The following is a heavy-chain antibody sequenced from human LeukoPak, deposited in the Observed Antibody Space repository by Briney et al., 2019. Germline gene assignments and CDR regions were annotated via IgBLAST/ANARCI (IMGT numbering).Heavy chain of an antibody. CDR1: GGSISSGGYY. CDR2: IYYSGST. J-gene: IGHJ5*02. CDR3: ARVRQQQQGGWFDP. V-gene: IGHV4-31*03. D-gene: IGHD6-13*01. Sequence: PSQTLSLTCTVSGGSISSGGYYWSWIRQHPGKGLEWIGYIYYSGSTYYNPSLKSRVTISVDTSKNQFSLKLSSVTAADTAVYYCARVRQQQQGGWFDPWGQGTLVTVSS.